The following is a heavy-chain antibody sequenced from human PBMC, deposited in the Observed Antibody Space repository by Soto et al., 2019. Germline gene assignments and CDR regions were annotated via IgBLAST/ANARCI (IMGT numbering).Heavy chain of an antibody. CDR3: ARGTKDIVVVVAATYYMEV. V-gene: IGHV4-34*01. D-gene: IGHD2-15*01. Sequence: SETLSLTCAVYGGSFSGYYWSWIRQPPGKGLEWIGEINHSGSTNYNPSLKSRVTISVDTSKNQFSLKLSSVTAADTAVYYCARGTKDIVVVVAATYYMEVWGKGTTVTVSS. J-gene: IGHJ6*03. CDR1: GGSFSGYY. CDR2: INHSGST.